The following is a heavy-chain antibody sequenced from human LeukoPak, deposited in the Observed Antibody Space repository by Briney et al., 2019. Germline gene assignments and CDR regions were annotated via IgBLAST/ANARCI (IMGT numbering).Heavy chain of an antibody. CDR2: IHNSGTT. D-gene: IGHD3-10*01. CDR1: GGPFSGYF. J-gene: IGHJ4*02. V-gene: IGHV4-34*01. CDR3: ARSYYYNLGSFPFDF. Sequence: SETLSLTCAVSGGPFSGYFWSWIRQSSGKGLEWIGEIHNSGTTNYNPSLNSRVTISEDTSKNQFYLNLGSVTAADTAVYYCARSYYYNLGSFPFDFWGQGTLVTVSS.